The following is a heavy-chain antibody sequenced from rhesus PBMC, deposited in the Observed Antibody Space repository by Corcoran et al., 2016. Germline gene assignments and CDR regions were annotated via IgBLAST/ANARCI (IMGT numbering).Heavy chain of an antibody. D-gene: IGHD5-12*01. CDR2: ITPGNGNP. V-gene: IGHV1S9*01. CDR3: TRAVTARFDY. Sequence: QVQLVQSGAEGKKPGASVKLSCKASGYTFTSYYINWVRQSPGQVFVWLGAITPGNGNPGYAQKLPGRVTMTRDTSTSTAYMELSSLRSDDTAVYYCTRAVTARFDYWGQGVLVTVSS. CDR1: GYTFTSYY. J-gene: IGHJ4*01.